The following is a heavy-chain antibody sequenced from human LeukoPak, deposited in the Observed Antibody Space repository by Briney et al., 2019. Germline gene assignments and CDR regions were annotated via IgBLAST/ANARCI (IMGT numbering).Heavy chain of an antibody. V-gene: IGHV3-48*03. J-gene: IGHJ4*02. CDR3: AREAKQWLVRGVFDY. D-gene: IGHD6-19*01. Sequence: TGGSLRLSCAASGFTFSSYEMNWVRQAPGKGLEWVSYISSSGSTIYYADSVKGRFTISRDNAKNSLYLQMNSLRAEDTAVYYCAREAKQWLVRGVFDYWGQGTLVTVSS. CDR1: GFTFSSYE. CDR2: ISSSGSTI.